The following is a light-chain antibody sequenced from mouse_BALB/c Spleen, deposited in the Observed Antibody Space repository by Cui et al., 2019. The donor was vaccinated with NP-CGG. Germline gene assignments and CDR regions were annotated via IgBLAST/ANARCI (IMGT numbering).Light chain of an antibody. J-gene: IGLJ1*01. CDR1: TGTITTSNY. CDR2: GTN. CDR3: ALWYSNHWV. Sequence: QAFLLQESVLTISPGETVTLTFRSSTGTITTSNYANWVQEKPDHLFTGLIGGTNNRAPGVPARFSGSLIGDKAALTITGAQTEDEAIYFCALWYSNHWVFGGGTKLTVL. V-gene: IGLV1*01.